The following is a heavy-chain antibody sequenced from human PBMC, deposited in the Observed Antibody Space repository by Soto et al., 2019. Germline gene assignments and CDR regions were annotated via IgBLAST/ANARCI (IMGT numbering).Heavy chain of an antibody. D-gene: IGHD1-26*01. V-gene: IGHV5-51*01. Sequence: PGESLKISCXGSGYSFTSYWIGWVRQMPGKGLEWMGIIYPGDSDTRYSPSFQGQVTISADKSISTAYLQWSSLKASDTAMYYCARLEGEWELPSGAFDIWGQGAMVTVSS. CDR3: ARLEGEWELPSGAFDI. J-gene: IGHJ3*02. CDR2: IYPGDSDT. CDR1: GYSFTSYW.